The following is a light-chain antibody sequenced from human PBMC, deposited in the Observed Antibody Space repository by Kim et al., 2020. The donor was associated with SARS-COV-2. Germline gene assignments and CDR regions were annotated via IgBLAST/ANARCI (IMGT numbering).Light chain of an antibody. V-gene: IGKV4-1*01. J-gene: IGKJ4*01. CDR3: QQYFGTPLT. CDR2: WAS. CDR1: QNILYNSNNKNY. Sequence: DIVMTQSPDSLAVSLGERATINCKSSQNILYNSNNKNYLAWYQQKPGQPPKLLIYWASTRESGVPDRFSGSGSGTDFTLTISSLQAEDVAVYYCQQYFGTPLTFGGGTKVDIK.